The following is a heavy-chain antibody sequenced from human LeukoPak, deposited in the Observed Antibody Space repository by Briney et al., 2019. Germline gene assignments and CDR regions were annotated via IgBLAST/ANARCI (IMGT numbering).Heavy chain of an antibody. CDR3: ARDSMTMDYYYGMDV. CDR1: GGSFSGYY. D-gene: IGHD4/OR15-4a*01. V-gene: IGHV4-34*01. J-gene: IGHJ6*02. Sequence: SETLSLTCAVYGGSFSGYYWSWIRQPPGKGLEWIGEINHSGSTNYNPSLKSRVTISVDTSKNQFSLKLSSVTAADTAVYYCARDSMTMDYYYGMDVWGQGTTVTVSS. CDR2: INHSGST.